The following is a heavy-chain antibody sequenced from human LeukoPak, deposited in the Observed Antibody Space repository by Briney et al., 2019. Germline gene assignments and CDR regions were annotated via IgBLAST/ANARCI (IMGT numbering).Heavy chain of an antibody. Sequence: GGSLRLSCAASGFTFSSYAMSWVRQAPGKGLEWVSAISGSGGSTYYADPVKGRFTISRDNSKNTLYLQMNSLRAEDTAVYYCAKVFYDFWSGPDYYYYYYMDVWGKGTTVTVSS. D-gene: IGHD3-3*01. V-gene: IGHV3-23*01. CDR2: ISGSGGST. CDR3: AKVFYDFWSGPDYYYYYYMDV. J-gene: IGHJ6*03. CDR1: GFTFSSYA.